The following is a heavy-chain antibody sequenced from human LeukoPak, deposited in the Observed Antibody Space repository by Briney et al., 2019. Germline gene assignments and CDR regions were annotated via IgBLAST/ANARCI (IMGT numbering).Heavy chain of an antibody. D-gene: IGHD4-17*01. V-gene: IGHV3-30-3*01. CDR3: ARADDYGDSEGV. CDR2: ISDDGSNK. Sequence: QPGRSLRLSCAASGFTFSSYAMPWVRQAPGKGLEWVAVISDDGSNKYYADSVKGRFTISRDNSKNTLYLQMNSLRAEDTAVYYCARADDYGDSEGVWGQGTTVTVSS. J-gene: IGHJ6*02. CDR1: GFTFSSYA.